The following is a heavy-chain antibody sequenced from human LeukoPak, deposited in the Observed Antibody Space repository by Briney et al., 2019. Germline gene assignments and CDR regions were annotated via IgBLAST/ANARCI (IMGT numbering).Heavy chain of an antibody. CDR1: GGSFSGYY. J-gene: IGHJ4*02. Sequence: SETLSLTCALYGGSFSGYYWSWIRQPPGRGLEWIGEINRSGSANYIPSLKSRVTISVDTSKNQISLKLSSVTAADTAVYYCASPGGLYSGGWLLGGGVFDYWGQGTLVTVSS. D-gene: IGHD6-25*01. CDR2: INRSGSA. V-gene: IGHV4-34*01. CDR3: ASPGGLYSGGWLLGGGVFDY.